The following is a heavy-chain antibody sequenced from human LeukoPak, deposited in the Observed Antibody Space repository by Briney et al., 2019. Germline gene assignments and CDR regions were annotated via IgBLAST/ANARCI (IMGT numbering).Heavy chain of an antibody. CDR3: AREEAAPFDY. Sequence: PGGSLRLSYAASGFTFTNYAMHWVRQAPGKGLEWLAVISYDGSNKYYADSVKGRFTISRDNSKNTLYLRMDSLSVEDTAVYYCAREEAAPFDYWGQGTLLTVSS. V-gene: IGHV3-30-3*01. J-gene: IGHJ4*02. D-gene: IGHD6-13*01. CDR2: ISYDGSNK. CDR1: GFTFTNYA.